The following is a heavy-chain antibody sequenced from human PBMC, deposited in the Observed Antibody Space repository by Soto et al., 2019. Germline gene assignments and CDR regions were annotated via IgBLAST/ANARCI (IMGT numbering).Heavy chain of an antibody. V-gene: IGHV4-34*09. D-gene: IGHD5-12*01. Sequence: SETLSLTCAVYGGSFSGYYWSWIRQPPGKGLEWIGEINHSGSTNYNPSLKSRVTISVDTFKHQFSLKLSSVTAAATAVYYCARDQGDGSNDYWGQGTLVTVSS. CDR3: ARDQGDGSNDY. CDR1: GGSFSGYY. J-gene: IGHJ4*02. CDR2: INHSGST.